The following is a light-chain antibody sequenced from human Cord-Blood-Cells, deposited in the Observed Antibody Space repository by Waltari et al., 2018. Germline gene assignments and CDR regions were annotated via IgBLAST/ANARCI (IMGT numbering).Light chain of an antibody. J-gene: IGLJ3*02. V-gene: IGLV2-23*01. CDR3: CSYAPWV. Sequence: QSALTQPASVSGSPGQSITIYCTGTSSDVGSYNLVSWYQQHPGKAPKLMIYEGSKRPSGVSNRFSGSKSGNTASLTISGLQAEDEADYYCCSYAPWVFGGGTKLTVL. CDR2: EGS. CDR1: SSDVGSYNL.